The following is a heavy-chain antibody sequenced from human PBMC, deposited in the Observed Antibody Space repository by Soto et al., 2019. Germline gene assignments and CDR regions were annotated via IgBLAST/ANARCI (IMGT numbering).Heavy chain of an antibody. Sequence: QVHLVQSGAEVKKPGASVKVSCKASGYTFTNYDINWVRQAPGQGLEWMGWISTYTGNTNYAQKHQGRVPMTTDVCRSTAYMELRCLRSDDTAVYYGARGYYYGSGRPTPGGRDVWGPGTTVTVSS. CDR3: ARGYYYGSGRPTPGGRDV. D-gene: IGHD3-10*01. J-gene: IGHJ6*02. CDR1: GYTFTNYD. CDR2: ISTYTGNT. V-gene: IGHV1-18*01.